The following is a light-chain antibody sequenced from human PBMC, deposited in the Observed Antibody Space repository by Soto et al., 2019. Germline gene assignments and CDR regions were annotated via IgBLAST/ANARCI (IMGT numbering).Light chain of an antibody. Sequence: EIALTKSPATLSLSPGATATLSCRASQSASSYLVWYQQKPGQAPMLLIYAASNRATGIPARFSGSGSGTDFTLTISSLEPEDFAFYYCQQSSNWPPVTFGQGTRLEIK. CDR2: AAS. V-gene: IGKV3-11*01. CDR3: QQSSNWPPVT. CDR1: QSASSY. J-gene: IGKJ5*01.